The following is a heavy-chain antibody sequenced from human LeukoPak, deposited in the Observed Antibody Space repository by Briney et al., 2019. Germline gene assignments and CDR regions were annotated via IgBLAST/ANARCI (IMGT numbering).Heavy chain of an antibody. J-gene: IGHJ4*02. CDR3: AGGRGGGHFDY. Sequence: ASVKVSCKTSGYTFTSYDINWVRQATGQGLEWMGWMNPNTGSTDYAQKFQGRVTMTRDTSIRKAYMELSSLGSEDTGVYFCAGGRGGGHFDYWGQGTLVSVSS. V-gene: IGHV1-8*01. CDR2: MNPNTGST. CDR1: GYTFTSYD. D-gene: IGHD3-10*01.